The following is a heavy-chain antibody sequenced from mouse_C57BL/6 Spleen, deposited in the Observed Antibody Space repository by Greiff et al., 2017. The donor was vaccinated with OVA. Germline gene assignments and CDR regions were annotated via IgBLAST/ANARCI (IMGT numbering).Heavy chain of an antibody. CDR2: IYPRDGST. D-gene: IGHD1-1*01. CDR1: GYTFTSYD. Sequence: VKLMESGPELVKPGASVKLSCKASGYTFTSYDINWVKQRPGQGLEWIGWIYPRDGSTKYNEKFKGKATLTVDTSSSTAYMELHSLTSEDSAVYFCARDGTSHYYGSTSWFAYWGQGTLVTVSA. V-gene: IGHV1-85*01. CDR3: ARDGTSHYYGSTSWFAY. J-gene: IGHJ3*01.